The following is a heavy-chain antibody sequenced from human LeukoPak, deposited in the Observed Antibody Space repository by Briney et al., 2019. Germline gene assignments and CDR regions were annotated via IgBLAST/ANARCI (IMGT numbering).Heavy chain of an antibody. CDR2: MNPNSGNT. J-gene: IGHJ6*03. CDR1: GYTFTSYD. V-gene: IGHV1-8*01. CDR3: ARTIWFGELFLENYYYYYYMDV. Sequence: ASVKLSCKASGYTFTSYDINWVRQATGQGLEGMGWMNPNSGNTGYAQKFQGSVTMTRNTSISTAYMELSSLRSEDTAVYYCARTIWFGELFLENYYYYYYMDVWGKGTTVTISS. D-gene: IGHD3-10*01.